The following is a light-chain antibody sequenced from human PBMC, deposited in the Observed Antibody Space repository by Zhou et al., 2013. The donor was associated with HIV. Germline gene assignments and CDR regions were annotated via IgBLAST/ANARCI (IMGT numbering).Light chain of an antibody. Sequence: IQMTQSPSSLSASAGDRVTITCRASQTISNYLNWYQQKPGEAPNLLIYGASTLQSGVPSRFSGSGSGTDFTLTVSCLQSEDFATYFCQQYYSYPPTFGQGT. J-gene: IGKJ1*01. CDR1: QTISNY. V-gene: IGKV1-6*02. CDR3: QQYYSYPPT. CDR2: GAS.